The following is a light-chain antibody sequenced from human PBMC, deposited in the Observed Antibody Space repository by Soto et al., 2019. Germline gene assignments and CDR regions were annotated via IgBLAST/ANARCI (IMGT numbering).Light chain of an antibody. V-gene: IGKV3-20*01. CDR3: QPYGSAPRT. CDR1: QSVTSSF. J-gene: IGKJ1*01. CDR2: GAS. Sequence: EIVLTQSPGTLSLSPGEGATLSCRASQSVTSSFFSWYQQKPGHAPRLLIYGASSRAIDLPHSFSGRGSGTHLTLNINRLEPEDFAVYYCQPYGSAPRTFGQGTKVEIK.